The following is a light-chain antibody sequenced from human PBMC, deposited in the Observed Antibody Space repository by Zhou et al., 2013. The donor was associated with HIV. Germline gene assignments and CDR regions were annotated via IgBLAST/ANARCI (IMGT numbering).Light chain of an antibody. CDR2: DAS. Sequence: EIVLTQSPATLSLSPGERATLSCRASQSISSYLAWYQQKPGQAPRLLIYDASNRATGIPARFSGSGSATDFTLTINSLEPEDFAVYYCQQRSNWPPRAFGQGTRLEIK. CDR3: QQRSNWPPRA. V-gene: IGKV3-11*01. J-gene: IGKJ5*01. CDR1: QSISSY.